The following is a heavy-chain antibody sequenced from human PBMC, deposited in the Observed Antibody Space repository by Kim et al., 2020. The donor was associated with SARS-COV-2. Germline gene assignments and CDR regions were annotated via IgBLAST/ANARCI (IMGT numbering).Heavy chain of an antibody. Sequence: GGSLRLSCAASGFTFSSYGMHWVRQAPGKGLEWVAVIWYDGSNKYYADSVKGRFTISRDNSKNTLYLQMNSLRAEDTAVYYCARGGGGNSVGAFDIWGQGTMVTVSS. J-gene: IGHJ3*02. CDR3: ARGGGGNSVGAFDI. D-gene: IGHD2-21*02. V-gene: IGHV3-33*01. CDR2: IWYDGSNK. CDR1: GFTFSSYG.